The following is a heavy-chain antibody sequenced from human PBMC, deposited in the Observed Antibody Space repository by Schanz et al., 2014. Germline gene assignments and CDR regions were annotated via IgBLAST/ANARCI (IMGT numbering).Heavy chain of an antibody. CDR3: ARVTTGYDS. CDR1: GYTLTNFD. V-gene: IGHV1-2*02. Sequence: QVQLVQSGAEMKKPGASVKVSCKAPGYTLTNFDINWVRQAPGQGLEWMGWMNPNSGATSSAQKFQGRVNMTRDTSSSTVYMQLSSLTSDDTAIYYCARVTTGYDSWGQGTLVTVSS. CDR2: MNPNSGAT. J-gene: IGHJ4*02. D-gene: IGHD5-12*01.